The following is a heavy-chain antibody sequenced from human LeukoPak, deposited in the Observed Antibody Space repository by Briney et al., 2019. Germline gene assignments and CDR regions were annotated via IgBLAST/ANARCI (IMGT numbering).Heavy chain of an antibody. CDR3: AALVGATLAGVYYFDY. V-gene: IGHV3-48*01. D-gene: IGHD1-26*01. Sequence: PGGSLRLSCAASGFTFSSYSMNWVRQARGKGLEGVSYIGGSTNTIYYADSVKGRFTISRDNAKNSLYLQMNSLRAEDTAVYYCAALVGATLAGVYYFDYWGQGTLVTVSS. CDR1: GFTFSSYS. CDR2: IGGSTNTI. J-gene: IGHJ4*02.